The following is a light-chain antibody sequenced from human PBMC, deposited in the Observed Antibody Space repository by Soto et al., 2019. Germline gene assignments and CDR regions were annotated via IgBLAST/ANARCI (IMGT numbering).Light chain of an antibody. CDR3: QQYYATPFT. CDR1: QSVLYSSNNNNY. V-gene: IGKV4-1*01. CDR2: WAS. Sequence: DIVMTQSPDSLAVSLGERATIKCKSSQSVLYSSNNNNYLAWYQQKPGQPPKLLLYWASTRESGVPDRFSGSGSGTDFSLTISSLQAEDVAVYYCQQYYATPFTFGPGTKVDI. J-gene: IGKJ3*01.